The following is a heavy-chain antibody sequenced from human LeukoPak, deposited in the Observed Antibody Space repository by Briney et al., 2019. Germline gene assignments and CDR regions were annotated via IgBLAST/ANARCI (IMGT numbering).Heavy chain of an antibody. V-gene: IGHV3-20*04. CDR3: AKGLIGAGTYYYYYGMDV. D-gene: IGHD1-26*01. J-gene: IGHJ6*02. Sequence: GGSLRLSCAASGFTFDDYGMSWVRQAPGKGLEWVSGINWNGGSTGYADSVKGRFTISRDNSKNTLYLQMNSLRAEDTAVYYCAKGLIGAGTYYYYYGMDVWGQGTTVTVSS. CDR2: INWNGGST. CDR1: GFTFDDYG.